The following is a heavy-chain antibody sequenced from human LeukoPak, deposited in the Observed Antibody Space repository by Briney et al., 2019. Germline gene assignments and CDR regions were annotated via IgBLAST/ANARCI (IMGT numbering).Heavy chain of an antibody. J-gene: IGHJ4*02. Sequence: GGSLRLSCAASGFSFNSYIMHWVRQAPDKGLEWVALVWDDGNEQYSADHVKGRFTISRDNSKNTLYLKMNSLRVEDTAVYYCAREEYSTSFDCWGQGTLVTVSP. CDR3: AREEYSTSFDC. CDR2: VWDDGNEQ. V-gene: IGHV3-33*01. D-gene: IGHD6-6*01. CDR1: GFSFNSYI.